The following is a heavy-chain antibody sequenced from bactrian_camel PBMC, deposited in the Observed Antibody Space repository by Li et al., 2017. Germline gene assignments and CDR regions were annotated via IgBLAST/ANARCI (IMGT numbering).Heavy chain of an antibody. D-gene: IGHD3*01. CDR1: GYITKTYY. V-gene: IGHV3S54*01. J-gene: IGHJ4*01. CDR2: IHTGAGLE. Sequence: HVQLVESGGGSVQAGESLRLSCLDSGYITKTYYMAWFRQAPSKQREGVAAIHTGAGLEHYADAVKGRFTISRDDDNNTLYLQMNSLKPEDAATYYCAAVKAQFGLEILNPGIYNYWGQGTQVTVS. CDR3: AAVKAQFGLEILNPGIYNY.